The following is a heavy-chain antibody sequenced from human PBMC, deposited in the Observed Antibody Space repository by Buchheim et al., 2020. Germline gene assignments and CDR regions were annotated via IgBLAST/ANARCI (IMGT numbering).Heavy chain of an antibody. D-gene: IGHD6-6*01. CDR3: ARRKAARLGWFDP. J-gene: IGHJ5*02. V-gene: IGHV4-34*01. CDR1: GGSFSGYY. Sequence: QVQLQQWGAGLLKPSETLSLTCAVYGGSFSGYYWSWIRQPPGKGLEWIGEINHSGSTNYNPSLKSRVTISVDTSKNPFSLKLSSVTAADTAVYYCARRKAARLGWFDPWGQGTL. CDR2: INHSGST.